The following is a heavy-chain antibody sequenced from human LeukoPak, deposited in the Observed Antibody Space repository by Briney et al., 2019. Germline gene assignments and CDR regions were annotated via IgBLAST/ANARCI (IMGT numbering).Heavy chain of an antibody. V-gene: IGHV3-11*06. CDR3: ASSSSSAGSGTYYHFDY. CDR2: ISSSGSYT. J-gene: IGHJ4*02. D-gene: IGHD3-10*01. CDR1: GFTFSDYY. Sequence: GGSLRLSCAASGFTFSDYYMSWIRQAPAKGLEWVSYISSSGSYTNYADSVKGRFTISRDNAKNSLYLQMNSLRAEGTAVYYCASSSSSAGSGTYYHFDYWGQGTLVTVSS.